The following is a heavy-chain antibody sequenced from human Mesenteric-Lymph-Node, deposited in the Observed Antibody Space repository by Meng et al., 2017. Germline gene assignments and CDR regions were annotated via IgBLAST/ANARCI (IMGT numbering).Heavy chain of an antibody. J-gene: IGHJ3*02. CDR3: GTGSAFDI. Sequence: ESLKISCAASGFTFSNSYMSWVRQAPGKGLEWVGRIKRKSDGGTTDYAAPVKGRFTISRDDSENTLSLQMNSLKIEDTAMYYCGTGSAFDIWGQGTMVTVSS. D-gene: IGHD3/OR15-3a*01. V-gene: IGHV3-15*01. CDR2: IKRKSDGGTT. CDR1: GFTFSNSY.